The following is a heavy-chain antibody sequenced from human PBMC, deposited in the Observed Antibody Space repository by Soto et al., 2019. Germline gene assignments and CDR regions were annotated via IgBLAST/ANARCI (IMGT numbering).Heavy chain of an antibody. CDR3: ARKAGMTFDP. D-gene: IGHD6-19*01. CDR2: MSHSGNN. J-gene: IGHJ5*02. V-gene: IGHV4-31*03. Sequence: QVQLQESGPGLVEPSETLSLTCTVSGASITRGGYYWAWIRQLPGKGLQWLGYMSHSGNNFYNPSLKSRLRMSVDTSENQFSLNLRSVTAADTAVYYCARKAGMTFDPWGQGTLVNVSS. CDR1: GASITRGGYY.